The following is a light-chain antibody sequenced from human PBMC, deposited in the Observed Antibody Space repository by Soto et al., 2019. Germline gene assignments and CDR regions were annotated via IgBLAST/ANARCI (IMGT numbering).Light chain of an antibody. CDR3: TSYAGTDVHYV. CDR2: EVS. CDR1: SSDVGYYNY. J-gene: IGLJ1*01. V-gene: IGLV2-8*01. Sequence: QSALTQPPSASGSPGQSVTISCTGTSSDVGYYNYVSWYQQYPGKATKLLIYEVSKRPSGVPDRFSGSKSGNTASLTVSGLQAADEGDYHCTSYAGTDVHYVFGTGTKLTVL.